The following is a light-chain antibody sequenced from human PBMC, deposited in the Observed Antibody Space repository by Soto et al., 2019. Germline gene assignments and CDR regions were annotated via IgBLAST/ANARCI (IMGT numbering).Light chain of an antibody. V-gene: IGKV3-20*01. J-gene: IGKJ4*01. CDR2: GAS. CDR1: ESVSDNY. CDR3: QQYGSSPLT. Sequence: EIVLTQSPGTLSLSPGERATLSCRASESVSDNYLAWYQQRSGQAPRLVIYGASSRASAVPDRFSGSGSGADFTLTTSRLEPEDFAVYYCQQYGSSPLTFGGGTKVDIK.